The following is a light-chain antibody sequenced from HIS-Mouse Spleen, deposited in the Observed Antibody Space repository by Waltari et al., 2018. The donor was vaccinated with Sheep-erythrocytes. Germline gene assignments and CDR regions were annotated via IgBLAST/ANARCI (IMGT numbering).Light chain of an antibody. CDR3: CSYAGSSTPWV. CDR2: EGS. J-gene: IGLJ3*02. V-gene: IGLV2-23*01. CDR1: SSDVGSYNF. Sequence: QSALTQPASVSGSPGQSLTISCTGTSSDVGSYNFAPWYQQHPGKAPKLMIYEGSKRPSGVSNRFSGSKSGNTASLTISGLQAEDEADYYCCSYAGSSTPWVFGGGTKLTVL.